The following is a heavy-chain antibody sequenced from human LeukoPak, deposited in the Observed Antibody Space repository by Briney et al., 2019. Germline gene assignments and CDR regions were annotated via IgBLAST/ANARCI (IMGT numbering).Heavy chain of an antibody. J-gene: IGHJ2*01. CDR1: GGTFSSYA. CDR2: IIPIFGTA. CDR3: ARGVVVITSRWYFDL. D-gene: IGHD3-22*01. Sequence: ASVKVSCKASGGTFSSYAISWVRQAPGQGLEWMGGIIPIFGTANYAQKFQGRVTITADESTSTAYMELSSLRSEDTAVYYCARGVVVITSRWYFDLWGRGTLVTVSS. V-gene: IGHV1-69*13.